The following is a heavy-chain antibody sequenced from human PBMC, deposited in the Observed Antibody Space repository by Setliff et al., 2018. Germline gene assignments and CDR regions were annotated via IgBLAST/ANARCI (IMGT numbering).Heavy chain of an antibody. CDR3: ARGRAGHSGH. CDR1: GGSISSGGYY. CDR2: IYYSGSTS. V-gene: IGHV4-31*03. Sequence: SETLSLTCTVSGGSISSGGYYWSWIRQHPGKGLEWIGYIYYSGSTSYYNPSLKSRVTISVDTSKNQFSLKLSSVTAADTAVYYCARGRAGHSGHWGLGTQVTVSS. J-gene: IGHJ4*02. D-gene: IGHD6-19*01.